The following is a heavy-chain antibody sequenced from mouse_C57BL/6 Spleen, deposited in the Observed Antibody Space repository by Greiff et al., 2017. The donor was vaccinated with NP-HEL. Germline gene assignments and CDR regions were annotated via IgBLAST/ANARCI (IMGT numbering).Heavy chain of an antibody. CDR2: IYPGDGDT. CDR1: GYAFSSSW. D-gene: IGHD6-5*01. Sequence: QVQLQQSGPELVKPGASVKISCKASGYAFSSSWMNWVKQRPGKGLEWIGRIYPGDGDTNYNGKFKGKATLTADKSSSTAYMQLSSLTSEDSAVYFCATYSRDYAMDYWGQGTSVTVSS. V-gene: IGHV1-82*01. CDR3: ATYSRDYAMDY. J-gene: IGHJ4*01.